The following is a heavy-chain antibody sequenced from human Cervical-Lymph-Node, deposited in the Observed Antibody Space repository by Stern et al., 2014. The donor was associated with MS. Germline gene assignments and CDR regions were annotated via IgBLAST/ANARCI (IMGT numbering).Heavy chain of an antibody. Sequence: QVQLVESGAEVKKPGSSVKVSCKAFGGTLSSYTMSWVRQAPGQGLEWMGRSTPIFGTANYAQKFQDRVTITADKFTSTAYMALNSLRSEDTAVYYCAREALLGGNYYALDVWGQGTTVTVSS. CDR2: STPIFGTA. CDR3: AREALLGGNYYALDV. J-gene: IGHJ6*02. V-gene: IGHV1-69*06. D-gene: IGHD2-15*01. CDR1: GGTLSSYT.